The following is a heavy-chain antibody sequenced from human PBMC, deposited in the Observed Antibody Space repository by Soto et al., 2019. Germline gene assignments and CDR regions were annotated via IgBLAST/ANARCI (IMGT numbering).Heavy chain of an antibody. J-gene: IGHJ5*02. CDR2: ISAYNGNT. CDR1: GYTFTSYG. D-gene: IGHD3-10*01. V-gene: IGHV1-18*04. Sequence: ASVKVSCKASGYTFTSYGISWVRQAPGQGLEWMGWISAYNGNTNYAQKLQGRVTMTTDTSTSTAYMELRSLRSDDTAVYYCARVLVTMVRGVIITGDWFDPWGQGTLVTVSS. CDR3: ARVLVTMVRGVIITGDWFDP.